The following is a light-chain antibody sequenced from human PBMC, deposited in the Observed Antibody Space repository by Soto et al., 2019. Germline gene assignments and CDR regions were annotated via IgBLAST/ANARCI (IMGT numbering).Light chain of an antibody. Sequence: EIVLTQSPGTLSLSPGERAELSCRASQTISTGLAWYQQKPGQSPRLVIWGASDRATGIPARFSGSGSGTDFTLTISSLEPEDFAVYYCQQRSALPVTFGQGTKLEIK. V-gene: IGKV3-11*01. CDR2: GAS. J-gene: IGKJ2*01. CDR1: QTISTG. CDR3: QQRSALPVT.